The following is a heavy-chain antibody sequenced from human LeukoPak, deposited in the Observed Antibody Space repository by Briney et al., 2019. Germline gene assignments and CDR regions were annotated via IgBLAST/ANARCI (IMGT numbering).Heavy chain of an antibody. CDR1: GFTFSSHS. V-gene: IGHV3-21*01. CDR3: AREGTWESLTGYKGYDY. CDR2: ISSSSSNI. J-gene: IGHJ4*02. D-gene: IGHD3-9*01. Sequence: GGSLRLSCAASGFTFSSHSMNWVRQAPGKGLEWVSSISSSSSNIYYADSVKGRFTISRDNAKNSLYLQMNSLRAEDTAVYYCAREGTWESLTGYKGYDYWGQGTLVTVSS.